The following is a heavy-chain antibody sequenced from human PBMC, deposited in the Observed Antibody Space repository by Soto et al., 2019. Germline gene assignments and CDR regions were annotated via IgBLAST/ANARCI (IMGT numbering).Heavy chain of an antibody. Sequence: SETLSLTCTVSGGSISSYYWSWIRQPPGKGLEWIGYIYYSGSTNYNPSLKSRVTISVDTSKNQFSLKLGSVTAADTAVYYCARNYVIRRQDYGVHYGFDYWGQGTLVTVSS. CDR1: GGSISSYY. V-gene: IGHV4-59*01. CDR3: ARNYVIRRQDYGVHYGFDY. D-gene: IGHD4-17*01. J-gene: IGHJ4*02. CDR2: IYYSGST.